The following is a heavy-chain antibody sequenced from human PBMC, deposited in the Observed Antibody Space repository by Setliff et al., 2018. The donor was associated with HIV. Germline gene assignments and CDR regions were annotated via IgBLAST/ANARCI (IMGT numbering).Heavy chain of an antibody. J-gene: IGHJ3*02. V-gene: IGHV1-18*01. Sequence: ASVKVSCKASGYTFTSHGISWVRQAPGQGLEWMGWISTYNDNTNYAQKLQGRVTMTTETSTSTAYMALSSLRSEDTAMYYCATSGFYDILTGPTPGVFDIWGQGTMVTVSS. D-gene: IGHD3-9*01. CDR1: GYTFTSHG. CDR2: ISTYNDNT. CDR3: ATSGFYDILTGPTPGVFDI.